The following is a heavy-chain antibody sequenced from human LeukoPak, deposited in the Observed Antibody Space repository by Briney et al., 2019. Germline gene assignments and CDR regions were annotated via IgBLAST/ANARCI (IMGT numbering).Heavy chain of an antibody. CDR1: GYTFTSYA. CDR2: INAGNGNT. CDR3: ATGSLIAAAGLDY. J-gene: IGHJ4*02. V-gene: IGHV1-3*01. Sequence: ASVKVSCKASGYTFTSYAMHWVRQAPGQRLEWMGWINAGNGNTKYSQKFQGRVTMTEDTSTDTAYMELSSLRSEDTAVYYCATGSLIAAAGLDYWGQGTLVTVSS. D-gene: IGHD6-13*01.